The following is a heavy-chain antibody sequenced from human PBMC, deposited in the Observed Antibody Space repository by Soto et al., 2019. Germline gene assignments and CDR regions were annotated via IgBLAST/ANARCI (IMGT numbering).Heavy chain of an antibody. Sequence: QITLKESGPTLVKPTQPLMLTCSFSGFSLNTTGVGVGWIRQAPGKALEWLANIYWHDDKRYNPSLEGSLSINRDTSKSQVVLTMTNMDPVDTATFYCERAYNWNDKWVQGPLVTVSS. J-gene: IGHJ4*02. CDR1: GFSLNTTGVG. V-gene: IGHV2-5*01. CDR3: ERAYNWNDK. CDR2: IYWHDDK. D-gene: IGHD1-20*01.